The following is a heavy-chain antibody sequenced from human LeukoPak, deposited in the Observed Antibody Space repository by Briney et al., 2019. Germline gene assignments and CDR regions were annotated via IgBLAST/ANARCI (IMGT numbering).Heavy chain of an antibody. J-gene: IGHJ4*02. CDR3: ARDYDGHYYGSGGVDY. CDR2: ISYDGSNK. V-gene: IGHV3-30*04. CDR1: GFTFSSYA. D-gene: IGHD3-10*01. Sequence: GGSLRLSCAASGFTFSSYAMHWVRQAPGKGLEWVAVISYDGSNKYYADSVKGRFTISRDNSKNTLYLQMNSLRAEDTAVYYCARDYDGHYYGSGGVDYWGQGTLVTVSS.